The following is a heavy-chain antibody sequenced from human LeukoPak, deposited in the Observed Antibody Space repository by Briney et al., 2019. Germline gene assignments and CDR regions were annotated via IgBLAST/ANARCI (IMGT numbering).Heavy chain of an antibody. CDR3: AREEYGPTVTNY. Sequence: RPSETLSLTCAVYGGSFSGYYWSWIRQPPGKGLEWIGEINHSGSTNYNPSLKSRVTISVDTSKNQFSLKLSSVTAADTAVYYCAREEYGPTVTNYWGQGTLVTVSS. CDR1: GGSFSGYY. J-gene: IGHJ4*02. V-gene: IGHV4-34*01. D-gene: IGHD4-17*01. CDR2: INHSGST.